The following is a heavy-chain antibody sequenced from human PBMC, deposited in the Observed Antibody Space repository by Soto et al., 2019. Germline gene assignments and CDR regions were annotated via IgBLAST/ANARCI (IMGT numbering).Heavy chain of an antibody. Sequence: QVQLQVSGPGLVKPSETLSLTCTVSGDSISSYSWSWIRQPPGKGLEWIGTIHYNGNTKYSPSLKSRVTRSVDTSKNHFSLKRITVTTADTAVYFCAREGNLGRWIQPLDAWGQGALVTVSS. CDR3: AREGNLGRWIQPLDA. CDR2: IHYNGNT. V-gene: IGHV4-59*01. CDR1: GDSISSYS. J-gene: IGHJ5*02. D-gene: IGHD2-2*03.